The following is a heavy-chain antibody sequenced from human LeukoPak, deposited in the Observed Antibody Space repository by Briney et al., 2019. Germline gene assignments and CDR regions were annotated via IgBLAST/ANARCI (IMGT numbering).Heavy chain of an antibody. CDR2: INSDGSRT. J-gene: IGHJ3*02. V-gene: IGHV3-74*01. CDR3: AREVISSARQTDAFDI. CDR1: GFTLSSHW. D-gene: IGHD6-19*01. Sequence: PGRSLRLSCAASGFTLSSHWMHWVRQAPGKGLVWVSRINSDGSRTNYADSVMGRLTISRDNAKNTLYLQMNSLRAEDTAVYYCAREVISSARQTDAFDIWGQGTMVTVSS.